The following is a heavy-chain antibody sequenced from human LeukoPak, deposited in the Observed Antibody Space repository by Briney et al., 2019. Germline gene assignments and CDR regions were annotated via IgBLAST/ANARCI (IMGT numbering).Heavy chain of an antibody. V-gene: IGHV3-23*01. J-gene: IGHJ4*02. Sequence: PGGSLRLSCAASGFTFSSYGMSWVRQAPGKGLEWVSGISGSGGSTYYADSVKGRFTISRDNSKNPLYLQMNSLRAEDTAVYYCAKDGYILTGYYRPDYFDYWGQGTLVTVSS. CDR3: AKDGYILTGYYRPDYFDY. D-gene: IGHD3-9*01. CDR1: GFTFSSYG. CDR2: ISGSGGST.